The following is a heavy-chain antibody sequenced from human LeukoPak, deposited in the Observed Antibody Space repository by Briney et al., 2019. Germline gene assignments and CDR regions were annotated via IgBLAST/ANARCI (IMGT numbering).Heavy chain of an antibody. CDR1: GGSFSGYY. CDR2: INHSGST. J-gene: IGHJ6*04. D-gene: IGHD3-10*01. CDR3: ASGGRGVRGVIIPPYYYYGMDV. V-gene: IGHV4-34*01. Sequence: PSETLSLTCAVYGGSFSGYYWSWIRQPPGKGLEWIGEINHSGSTNYNPSLKSRVTISVDTSKNQFSLKLSSVTAADTAVYYCASGGRGVRGVIIPPYYYYGMDVWGKGTTVTVSS.